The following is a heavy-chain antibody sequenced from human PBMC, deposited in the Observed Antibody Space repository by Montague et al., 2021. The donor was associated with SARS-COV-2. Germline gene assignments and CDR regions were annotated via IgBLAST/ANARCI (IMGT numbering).Heavy chain of an antibody. D-gene: IGHD3-3*01. CDR1: GYSISSGYY. J-gene: IGHJ4*02. V-gene: IGHV4-38-2*02. Sequence: SETLSLTCTVSGYSISSGYYWGWIRQPPGKGLEWIGSIYHSGSTNYNPSLKSRVTISVDTSKNQFSLKLSSVTAADTAVYYCARDVRYCDFWSGRAQTSPDYWGQGTLVTVSS. CDR2: IYHSGST. CDR3: ARDVRYCDFWSGRAQTSPDY.